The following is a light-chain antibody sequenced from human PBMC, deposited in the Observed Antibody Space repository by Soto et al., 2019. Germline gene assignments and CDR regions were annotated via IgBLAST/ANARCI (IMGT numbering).Light chain of an antibody. CDR2: DVS. CDR3: SSYTSSITRV. J-gene: IGLJ2*01. CDR1: SSDVGGYNY. Sequence: QSALTQPASVSGSPGQSITISCTGTSSDVGGYNYVSWYQQHPDKAPKLMIYDVSNRPSGVSNRFSGSKSGNTASLTISGVQADDEADYYCSSYTSSITRVFGGGTKMTVL. V-gene: IGLV2-14*01.